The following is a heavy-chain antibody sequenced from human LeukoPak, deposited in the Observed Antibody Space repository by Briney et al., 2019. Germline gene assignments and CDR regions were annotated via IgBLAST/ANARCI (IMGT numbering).Heavy chain of an antibody. CDR3: ARALYGSGWCQDY. D-gene: IGHD6-19*01. CDR2: ISNSVGTT. J-gene: IGHJ4*02. CDR1: GFTFSSYV. Sequence: GGSLRLSCAASGFTFSSYVMSWVRQAPGKGLEWVSTISNSVGTTYYADSVKGRFTISRDNSRNTLYLQVNSLRAEDTALYYCARALYGSGWCQDYWGQGTLVTVSS. V-gene: IGHV3-23*01.